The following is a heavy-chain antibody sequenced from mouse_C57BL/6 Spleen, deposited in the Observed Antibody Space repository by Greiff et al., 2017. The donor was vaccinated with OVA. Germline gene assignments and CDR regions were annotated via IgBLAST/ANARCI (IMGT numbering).Heavy chain of an antibody. CDR2: IRNKANNHAT. D-gene: IGHD1-1*01. Sequence: EVKLVESGGGLVQPGGSMKLSCAASGFTFSDAWMDWVRQSPETGLEWVAEIRNKANNHATYYAESVKGRFTISRDDSKSSVYLQMNSLRAEDTGIYYCTRSGSNPYAMDYWGQGTSVTVSS. CDR1: GFTFSDAW. V-gene: IGHV6-6*01. J-gene: IGHJ4*01. CDR3: TRSGSNPYAMDY.